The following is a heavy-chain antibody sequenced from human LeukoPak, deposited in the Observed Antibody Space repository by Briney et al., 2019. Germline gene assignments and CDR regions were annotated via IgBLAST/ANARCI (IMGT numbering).Heavy chain of an antibody. Sequence: GGSLRLSCAASGFTFSSYSMNWVRQAPGKGLEWVSSIGSSSSYIYYADSVKGRFTISRDNAKNSLYLQMNSLRAEDTAVYYCASFIAAAGEPHYYYGMDVWGQATTVTVSS. CDR2: IGSSSSYI. CDR1: GFTFSSYS. V-gene: IGHV3-21*01. D-gene: IGHD6-13*01. J-gene: IGHJ6*02. CDR3: ASFIAAAGEPHYYYGMDV.